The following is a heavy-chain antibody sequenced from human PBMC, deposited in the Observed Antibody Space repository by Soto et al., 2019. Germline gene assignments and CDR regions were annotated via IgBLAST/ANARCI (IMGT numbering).Heavy chain of an antibody. V-gene: IGHV3-30-3*01. CDR3: ARVAPGGSGSYDV. CDR1: GITFSAYT. Sequence: QAQLVEAGGGVVRPGRSLRLSCTASGITFSAYTMHWVRQAPGKGLEWVALILYDGNDKQYADSVKGRFTISRDNSKNTLYLQTNSPRVEDTAVYYCARVAPGGSGSYDVWGQGTLVIVSS. D-gene: IGHD3-10*01. J-gene: IGHJ4*02. CDR2: ILYDGNDK.